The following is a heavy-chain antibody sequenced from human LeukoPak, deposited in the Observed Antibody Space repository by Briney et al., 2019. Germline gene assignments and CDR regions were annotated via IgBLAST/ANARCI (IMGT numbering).Heavy chain of an antibody. Sequence: GRSLRLSCAASGFTFSSYAMHWVRQAPGKGLEWVAVISYDGSNKYYADSVKGRFTISRDNSKNTLYLQMNSLRAEDTAVYYCARATTVRTPPYYFDCWGQGTLVTVSS. D-gene: IGHD4-11*01. V-gene: IGHV3-30-3*01. CDR3: ARATTVRTPPYYFDC. CDR1: GFTFSSYA. J-gene: IGHJ4*02. CDR2: ISYDGSNK.